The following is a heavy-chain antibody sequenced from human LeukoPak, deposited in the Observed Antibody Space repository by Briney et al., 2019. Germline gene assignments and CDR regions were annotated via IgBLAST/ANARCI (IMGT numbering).Heavy chain of an antibody. CDR1: GYSFTNYW. CDR2: IYPGDSDT. J-gene: IGHJ5*02. CDR3: ARHLRLWQNWFDP. D-gene: IGHD5-18*01. Sequence: GESLKISCKGSGYSFTNYWISWVRQMPGKGPEWMGIIYPGDSDTRYSPSFQGQVTISADKSISTAYLQWRSLKASDTAMYYCARHLRLWQNWFDPWGQGTLVTVSS. V-gene: IGHV5-51*01.